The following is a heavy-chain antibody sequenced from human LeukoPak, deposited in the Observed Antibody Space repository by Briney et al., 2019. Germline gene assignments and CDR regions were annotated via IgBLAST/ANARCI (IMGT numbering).Heavy chain of an antibody. CDR2: IYHTGGT. V-gene: IGHV4-4*02. CDR1: GGSISSDTW. D-gene: IGHD3-10*01. Sequence: SETLSLTCAVSGGSISSDTWWNWVRQAPGKGLEWIGQIYHTGGTPYKPSLKSRVTISVDKSKNQFPRKLSSVTAAHTAVYYWARGAYFYGSGINWFDPWGQGTLITVSS. J-gene: IGHJ5*02. CDR3: ARGAYFYGSGINWFDP.